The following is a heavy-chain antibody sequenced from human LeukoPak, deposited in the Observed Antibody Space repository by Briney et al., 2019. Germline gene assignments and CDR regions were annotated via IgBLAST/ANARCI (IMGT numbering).Heavy chain of an antibody. V-gene: IGHV4-34*01. Sequence: PETLSLTCSVYTRSLSDHCWSWNRQPPGKGLEWIGEINHSGSTNYNPSLKSRVTISVDTSKNQFSLKLSSVTAADTAVYYYAGGLSAQTATPPWGQGTLVTVSS. CDR1: TRSLSDHC. CDR3: AGGLSAQTATPP. D-gene: IGHD3-3*01. CDR2: INHSGST. J-gene: IGHJ5*02.